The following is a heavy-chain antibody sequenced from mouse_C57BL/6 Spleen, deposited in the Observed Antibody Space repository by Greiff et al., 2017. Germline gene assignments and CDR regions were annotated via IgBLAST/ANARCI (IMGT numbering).Heavy chain of an antibody. CDR1: GYSFTGYF. D-gene: IGHD1-1*01. CDR3: ARSTTVVAHWYFDV. CDR2: INPYNGDT. J-gene: IGHJ1*03. Sequence: EVKLMESGPELVKPGDSVKISCKASGYSFTGYFMNWVMQSHGKSLEWIGRINPYNGDTFYNQKFKGTATLTVDKSSSTAHMELRSLTSEDSAFYYCARSTTVVAHWYFDVWGTGTTVTVSS. V-gene: IGHV1-20*01.